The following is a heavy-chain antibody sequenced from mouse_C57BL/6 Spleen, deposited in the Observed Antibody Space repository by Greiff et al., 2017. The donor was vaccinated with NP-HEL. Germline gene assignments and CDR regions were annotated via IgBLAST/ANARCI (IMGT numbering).Heavy chain of an antibody. CDR1: GFNIKDDY. CDR2: IDPENGDT. V-gene: IGHV14-4*01. Sequence: EVKLMESGAELVRPGASVKLSCTASGFNIKDDYMHWVKQRPEQGLEWIGWIDPENGDTEYASKFQGKATITADTSSNTAYLQLSSLTSGDTAVYYCKGWLPSFAYWGQGTLVTVSA. CDR3: KGWLPSFAY. D-gene: IGHD2-3*01. J-gene: IGHJ3*01.